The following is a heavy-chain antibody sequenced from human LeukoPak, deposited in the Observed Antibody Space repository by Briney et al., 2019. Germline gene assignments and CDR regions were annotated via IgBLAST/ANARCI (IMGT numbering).Heavy chain of an antibody. Sequence: GGSLRLSCAASGFTFSSYSMNRVRQAPGKGLEWVSSISSSSSYIYYADSVKGRFTISRDNAKNSLYLQMNSLRAEDTALYYCAKDIGSSSWYQPLFDYWGQGTLVTVSS. CDR2: ISSSSSYI. V-gene: IGHV3-21*04. CDR1: GFTFSSYS. D-gene: IGHD6-13*01. J-gene: IGHJ4*02. CDR3: AKDIGSSSWYQPLFDY.